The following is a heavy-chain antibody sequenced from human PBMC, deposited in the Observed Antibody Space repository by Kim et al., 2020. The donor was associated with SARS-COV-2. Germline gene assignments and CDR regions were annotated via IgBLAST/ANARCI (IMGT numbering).Heavy chain of an antibody. J-gene: IGHJ4*02. CDR2: IYYSGST. Sequence: SETLSLTCTVSGGSISSSSYYWGWIRQPPGKGLEWIGSIYYSGSTYYNPSLKRRVTISVDTSKNQFSLKLSSVTAADTAVYYCARVSISRADYYFDYWGQGTLVTVSS. V-gene: IGHV4-39*01. CDR1: GGSISSSSYY. CDR3: ARVSISRADYYFDY.